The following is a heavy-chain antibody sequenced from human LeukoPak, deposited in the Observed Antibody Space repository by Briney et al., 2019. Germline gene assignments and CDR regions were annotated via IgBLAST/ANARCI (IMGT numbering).Heavy chain of an antibody. CDR1: GFTFSSYC. CDR2: IKQDGSEK. CDR3: ARGTY. D-gene: IGHD1-1*01. V-gene: IGHV3-7*03. J-gene: IGHJ4*02. Sequence: PGGSLRLSCAASGFTFSSYCMNWVRQAPGKGLEWVANIKQDGSEKYYVDSVKGRFTISRDNAKNSLYLQMNSLRAEDTAVYYCARGTYWGQGTLVTVSS.